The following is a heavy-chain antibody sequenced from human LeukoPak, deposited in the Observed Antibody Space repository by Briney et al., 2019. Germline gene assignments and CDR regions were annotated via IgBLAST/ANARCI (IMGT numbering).Heavy chain of an antibody. Sequence: SETLSLTCTVSDGSITRSSYYWGWIRHTPGEGLDWIGSIHYSGFTYYNPSLQGRVTMSVDTSKNQFSLKLNSVTVADTAVYYCARLRVTTGFDYWDQGIPVTVSS. CDR3: ARLRVTTGFDY. V-gene: IGHV4-39*01. CDR1: DGSITRSSYY. CDR2: IHYSGFT. D-gene: IGHD2-21*02. J-gene: IGHJ4*02.